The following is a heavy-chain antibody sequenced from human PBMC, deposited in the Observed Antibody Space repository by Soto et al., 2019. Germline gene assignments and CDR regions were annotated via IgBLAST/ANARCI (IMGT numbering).Heavy chain of an antibody. CDR3: ARGPAYSSTAYYYYYYRMDV. Sequence: SETLSLTCVVSGGSISSGGYSWSWIRQPPXKGLEWIGYIYHSGSTYYNPSLKSRVTISVDRSKNQFSLKLSSVTAADTAVYYCARGPAYSSTAYYYYYYRMDVWGQGTTVTVSS. CDR2: IYHSGST. J-gene: IGHJ6*02. V-gene: IGHV4-30-2*01. CDR1: GGSISSGGYS. D-gene: IGHD2-2*01.